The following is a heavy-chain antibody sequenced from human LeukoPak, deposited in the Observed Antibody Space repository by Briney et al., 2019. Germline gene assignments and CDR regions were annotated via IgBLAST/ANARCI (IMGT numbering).Heavy chain of an antibody. V-gene: IGHV3-43*02. CDR1: GFTFSSYA. D-gene: IGHD3-22*01. J-gene: IGHJ4*02. CDR2: ISGEGGST. Sequence: GGSLRLSCAVSGFTFSSYAMSWVRQAPGKGLQWVSLISGEGGSTYYADSVKGRFTISRDNSKNSLYLQMNSLRTEDTALYYCARDGTSVRYYYDSSGYSDYWGQGTLVTVSS. CDR3: ARDGTSVRYYYDSSGYSDY.